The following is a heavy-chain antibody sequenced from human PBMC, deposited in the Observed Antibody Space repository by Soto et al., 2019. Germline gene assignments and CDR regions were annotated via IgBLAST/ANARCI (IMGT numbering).Heavy chain of an antibody. Sequence: QVQRVQSGAEVKEPGASVKVSCRASGYTSMTHVMNWVRQAPGQRLEWMGWVTGGNGDTKYSQNFQGRVTITRDTSATTAYMELSRLTSEDTAVYYCARDSGIRGPSGDLDYWGQGTLFTVSS. CDR3: ARDSGIRGPSGDLDY. CDR2: VTGGNGDT. V-gene: IGHV1-3*01. CDR1: GYTSMTHV. J-gene: IGHJ4*02. D-gene: IGHD1-20*01.